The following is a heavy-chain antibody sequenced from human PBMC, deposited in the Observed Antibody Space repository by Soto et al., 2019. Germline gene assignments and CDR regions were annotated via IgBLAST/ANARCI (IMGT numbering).Heavy chain of an antibody. V-gene: IGHV1-24*01. J-gene: IGHJ4*02. CDR3: ATSIAAAGTDFDY. CDR1: GYTLTELS. Sequence: ASVNVSCKVSGYTLTELSMHWVRQAPGKGLEWMGGFDPEDGETIYAQKFQGRVTMTEDTSTDTAYMELSSLRSEDTAVYYCATSIAAAGTDFDYWGQGTLVTVSS. D-gene: IGHD6-13*01. CDR2: FDPEDGET.